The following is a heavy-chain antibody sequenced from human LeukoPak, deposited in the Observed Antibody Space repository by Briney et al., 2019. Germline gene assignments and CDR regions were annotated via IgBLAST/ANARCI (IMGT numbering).Heavy chain of an antibody. Sequence: ASVKVSCKASGYTFTGYYMHWVRQAPGQGLEWMGWINPNSGGTNYAQKFQGRVTMTKDTSISTAYMELSRLRSDDTAVYYCARALYSSSSGLYYYYYVMDVWGQGTTVTVSS. CDR1: GYTFTGYY. V-gene: IGHV1-2*02. CDR2: INPNSGGT. D-gene: IGHD6-6*01. CDR3: ARALYSSSSGLYYYYYVMDV. J-gene: IGHJ6*02.